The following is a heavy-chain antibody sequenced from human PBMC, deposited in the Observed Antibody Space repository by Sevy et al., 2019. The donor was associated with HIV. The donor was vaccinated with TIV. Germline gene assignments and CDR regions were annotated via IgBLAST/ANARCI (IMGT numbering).Heavy chain of an antibody. CDR2: INGRGGST. V-gene: IGHV3-23*01. D-gene: IGHD6-13*01. CDR3: ARPSPRIAAAASAFYDN. CDR1: GYSFSSYA. J-gene: IGHJ4*02. Sequence: GGSLRLSCVVSGYSFSSYAISWVRQAPGKGLEWVSTINGRGGSTYYVDSVKGRFTISRDNPKNTLFLQMINLRVDDTAIYYCARPSPRIAAAASAFYDNWGQGTLVTVFS.